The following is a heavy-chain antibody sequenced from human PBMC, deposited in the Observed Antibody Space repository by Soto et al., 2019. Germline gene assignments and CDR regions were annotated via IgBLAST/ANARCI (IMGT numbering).Heavy chain of an antibody. CDR1: GGTFSSYA. CDR2: IIPIFGTA. V-gene: IGHV1-69*13. J-gene: IGHJ4*02. CDR3: ARFGRRDYYDSSGYYN. Sequence: SVKVSCKASGGTFSSYAISWVRQAPGQGLEWMGGIIPIFGTANYAQKFQGRVTITADESTSTDYMELSSLRSEDTAVYYCARFGRRDYYDSSGYYNWGQGTLVTVSS. D-gene: IGHD3-22*01.